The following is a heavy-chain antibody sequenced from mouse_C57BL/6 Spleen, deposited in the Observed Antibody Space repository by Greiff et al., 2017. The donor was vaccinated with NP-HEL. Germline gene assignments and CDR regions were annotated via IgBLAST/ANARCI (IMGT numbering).Heavy chain of an antibody. CDR3: ARGREYIDY. CDR2: IDPSDSET. D-gene: IGHD1-3*01. V-gene: IGHV1-52*01. J-gene: IGHJ2*01. Sequence: QLQQPGAELVRPGSSVKLSCKASGYTFTSYWMHWVKQRPIQGLEWIGNIDPSDSETHYNQKFKDKATLTVDKSSSTAYMQLSSLTSEDAAVYYCARGREYIDYWGQGTTLTVSS. CDR1: GYTFTSYW.